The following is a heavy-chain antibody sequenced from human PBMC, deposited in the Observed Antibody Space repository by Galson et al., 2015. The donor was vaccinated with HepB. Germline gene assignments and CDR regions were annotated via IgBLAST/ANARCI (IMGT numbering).Heavy chain of an antibody. CDR1: GYTFTSYA. J-gene: IGHJ6*02. Sequence: SVKVSCKASGYTFTSYAMHWVRQAPGQRLEWMGWINAGNGNTKYSQKFQGRVTITRDTSASTAYMELSSLRSEDTAVYYCARAPLLEDYYYYYGMDVWGQGTTVTVSS. V-gene: IGHV1-3*01. CDR2: INAGNGNT. CDR3: ARAPLLEDYYYYYGMDV. D-gene: IGHD2-21*01.